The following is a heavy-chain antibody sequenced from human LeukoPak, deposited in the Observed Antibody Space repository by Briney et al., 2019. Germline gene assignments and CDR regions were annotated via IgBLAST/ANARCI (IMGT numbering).Heavy chain of an antibody. J-gene: IGHJ4*02. CDR3: ARVVGYSSSQHIDY. CDR2: INPNSGGT. V-gene: IGHV1-2*02. Sequence: ASVKVSCKASGYTFTGYYMHWVRQAPGQGLEWMGWINPNSGGTNYAQKFQGRVTMTRDTSISTAYMELSRLRSDDTAVYYCARVVGYSSSQHIDYWGQGTLVTVPS. CDR1: GYTFTGYY. D-gene: IGHD6-13*01.